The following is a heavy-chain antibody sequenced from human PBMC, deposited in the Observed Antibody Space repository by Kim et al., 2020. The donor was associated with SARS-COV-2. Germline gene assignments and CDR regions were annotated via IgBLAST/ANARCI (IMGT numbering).Heavy chain of an antibody. J-gene: IGHJ4*02. V-gene: IGHV3-21*01. CDR2: I. CDR3: ARMGQSAQFDY. Sequence: IYDADSVKGRFTISRDNAKNSLYLQMNSLRAEDTAVYYCARMGQSAQFDYWGQGTLVTVSS. D-gene: IGHD3-16*01.